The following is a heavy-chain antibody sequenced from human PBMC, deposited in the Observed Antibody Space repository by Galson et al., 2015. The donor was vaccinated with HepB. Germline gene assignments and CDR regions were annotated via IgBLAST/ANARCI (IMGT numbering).Heavy chain of an antibody. D-gene: IGHD6-19*01. V-gene: IGHV3-21*01. CDR3: ARGGSGWHYSHFDY. CDR1: GFTFSSYS. CDR2: ISSSSSYI. J-gene: IGHJ4*02. Sequence: SLRLSCAASGFTFSSYSMNWVRQALGKGLEWVSSISSSSSYIYYADSVKGRFTISRDNAKNSLYLQMNSLRAEDTAVYYCARGGSGWHYSHFDYWGQGTLVTVSS.